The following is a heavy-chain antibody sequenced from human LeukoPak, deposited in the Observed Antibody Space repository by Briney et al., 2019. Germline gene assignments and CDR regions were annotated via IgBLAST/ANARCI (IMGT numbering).Heavy chain of an antibody. V-gene: IGHV1-2*02. CDR2: INPNSGVT. Sequence: ASVKVSCKTSGYTFTGYYMHWVRQAPGQGLEWMGWINPNSGVTNYAQKFQGRVSMTRDTSISTTYMELTRLQSDDTAVYFCARGHTIRAFDYWGQGTLVTVSS. CDR3: ARGHTIRAFDY. D-gene: IGHD2-2*01. J-gene: IGHJ4*02. CDR1: GYTFTGYY.